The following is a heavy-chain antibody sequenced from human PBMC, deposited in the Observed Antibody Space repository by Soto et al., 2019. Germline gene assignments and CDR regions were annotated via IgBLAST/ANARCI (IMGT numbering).Heavy chain of an antibody. CDR3: AHRPSYCSGGSCYSGFDY. J-gene: IGHJ4*02. CDR2: IYWDDDK. D-gene: IGHD2-15*01. CDR1: GFSPSTSGVG. Sequence: QITLKESGPTLVKPTQTLTLTCTFSGFSPSTSGVGVGWIRQPPGKALEWLALIYWDDDKRYSPSLKSRLTSTKDTSKNQVVLTMTNMDPVDTATYYCAHRPSYCSGGSCYSGFDYWGQGTLVTVSS. V-gene: IGHV2-5*02.